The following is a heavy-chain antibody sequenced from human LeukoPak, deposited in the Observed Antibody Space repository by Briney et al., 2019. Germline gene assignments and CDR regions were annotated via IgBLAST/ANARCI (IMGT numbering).Heavy chain of an antibody. CDR2: MNPNSGIT. J-gene: IGHJ4*02. CDR3: ARAITILGVVISRY. CDR1: GYTFTGYY. D-gene: IGHD3-3*01. Sequence: ASVRVSCKASGYTFTGYYMQWVRPALGQGLWWMGWMNPNSGITGYAQKFQGRVTMTRNTSIRTAYIELSSLRCEDTAVYYCARAITILGVVISRYWGQGALVTVSS. V-gene: IGHV1-8*02.